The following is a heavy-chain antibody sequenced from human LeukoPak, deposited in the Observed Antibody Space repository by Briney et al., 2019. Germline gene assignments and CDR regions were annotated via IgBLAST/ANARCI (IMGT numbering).Heavy chain of an antibody. V-gene: IGHV1-18*01. D-gene: IGHD2-2*03. CDR2: ISAYNGNT. CDR3: ARDRRDGYCSSTSCYIVLY. Sequence: GASVKVSCKASSYTFPSYGISWVRQPPGQGLEWMGCISAYNGNTNYAQKLQGRVTMTTDTSTSTAYMELRSLRSDDTAVYYCARDRRDGYCSSTSCYIVLYWGQGTLVTVSS. J-gene: IGHJ4*02. CDR1: SYTFPSYG.